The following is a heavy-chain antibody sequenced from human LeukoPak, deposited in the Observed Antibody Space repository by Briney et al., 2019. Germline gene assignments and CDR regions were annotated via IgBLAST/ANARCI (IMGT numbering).Heavy chain of an antibody. CDR1: GGSFSGYY. Sequence: PSETLSLTCAVYGGSFSGYYWSWIRQPPGKGLEWSGEINHSGRTNYNPSLKSRVTISVDTSKNQFSLKLSSVTAADTAVYYCARGARYFDWLLYNAFDIWGQGTMVTVSS. CDR3: ARGARYFDWLLYNAFDI. V-gene: IGHV4-34*01. CDR2: INHSGRT. J-gene: IGHJ3*02. D-gene: IGHD3-9*01.